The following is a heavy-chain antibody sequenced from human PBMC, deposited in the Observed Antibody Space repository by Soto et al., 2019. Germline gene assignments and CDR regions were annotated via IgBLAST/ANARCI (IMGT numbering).Heavy chain of an antibody. J-gene: IGHJ6*02. CDR1: GGTFSSYA. V-gene: IGHV1-69*10. CDR2: VIPVFGLA. Sequence: SVKVSCKSSGGTFSSYAISWVRQAPGQGLEWMGGVIPVFGLATYAQKVQDRVTITADKSTNTAYMEVSSLRSEDTAVYYCARGKSYYGSGKGIYDYYSLDVWGQGTTVTVSS. CDR3: ARGKSYYGSGKGIYDYYSLDV. D-gene: IGHD3-10*01.